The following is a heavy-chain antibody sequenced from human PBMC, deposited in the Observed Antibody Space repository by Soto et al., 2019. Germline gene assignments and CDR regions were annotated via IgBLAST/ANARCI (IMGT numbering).Heavy chain of an antibody. CDR2: MSGTGGST. CDR3: AKAGFSSGWSPSYFDY. CDR1: GFPFRSYA. Sequence: EVQLLESGGGLLHPGRPLRFSFAAPGFPFRSYALTGVAQAQGKGLEWVSAMSGTGGSTYYADSVKGRFTISRDNSKNTLYLQMNSLRVEDTAVFYCAKAGFSSGWSPSYFDYWGQGTLVTVSS. J-gene: IGHJ4*02. V-gene: IGHV3-23*01. D-gene: IGHD6-19*01.